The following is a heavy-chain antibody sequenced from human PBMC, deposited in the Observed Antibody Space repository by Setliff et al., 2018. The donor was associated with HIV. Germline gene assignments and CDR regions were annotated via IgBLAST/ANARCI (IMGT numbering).Heavy chain of an antibody. CDR3: TRTSRAAY. CDR1: GFTFSDYS. V-gene: IGHV3-48*01. J-gene: IGHJ4*02. Sequence: SLRLSCVASGFTFSDYSMNWVRQAPGKGLEWVSYINNISSTISYADSVKGRFTISRDNAKSSLYLQMNSLRAEDTAVYYCTRTSRAAYWGRGTLVTVSS. D-gene: IGHD6-25*01. CDR2: INNISSTI.